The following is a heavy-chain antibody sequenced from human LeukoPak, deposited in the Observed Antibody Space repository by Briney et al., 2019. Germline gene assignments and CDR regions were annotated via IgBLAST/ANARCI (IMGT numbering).Heavy chain of an antibody. D-gene: IGHD6-13*01. CDR1: GYTFTGYY. V-gene: IGHV1-2*02. Sequence: ASVKVSCKASGYTFTGYYMHWVRQAPGQGLEWMGWINPNSGGTNYAQKFQGRVTMTRDTSISTAYMELSRLRSDDTAVYYCARDVGIAAAGLFDYWGQGTLDTVSS. J-gene: IGHJ4*02. CDR2: INPNSGGT. CDR3: ARDVGIAAAGLFDY.